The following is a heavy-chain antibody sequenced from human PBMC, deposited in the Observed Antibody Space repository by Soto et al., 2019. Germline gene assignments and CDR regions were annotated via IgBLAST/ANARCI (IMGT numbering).Heavy chain of an antibody. D-gene: IGHD3-10*01. CDR3: ARHRGGGYSYYYYYMDV. J-gene: IGHJ6*03. Sequence: SETLSLTCTVSGGSISSSSYYWGWIRQPPGKGLEWIGSIYYSGSTYYNPSLKSRVTISVDTSKNQFSLKLSSVTAADTAVYYRARHRGGGYSYYYYYMDVWGKGTTVTVSS. CDR1: GGSISSSSYY. V-gene: IGHV4-39*01. CDR2: IYYSGST.